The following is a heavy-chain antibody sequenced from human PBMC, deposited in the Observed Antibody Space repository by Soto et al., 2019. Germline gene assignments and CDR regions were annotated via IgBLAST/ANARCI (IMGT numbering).Heavy chain of an antibody. CDR2: IYYSGST. CDR3: ATGRSYDFWSGYYNYYFDY. CDR1: GGSLSSYY. J-gene: IGHJ4*02. D-gene: IGHD3-3*01. V-gene: IGHV4-59*01. Sequence: XTLSLACTVSGGSLSSYYWGWIRQPPGKGLEWIGYIYYSGSTNYNPSLKSRFTISVDTPKNQFSLKLSSVTAADTAVYYCATGRSYDFWSGYYNYYFDYWGQGTLVTVSS.